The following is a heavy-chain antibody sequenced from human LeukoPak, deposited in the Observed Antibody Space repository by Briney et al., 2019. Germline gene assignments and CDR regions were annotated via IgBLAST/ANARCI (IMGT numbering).Heavy chain of an antibody. Sequence: SETLSLTCTVSGGSISSYSWSWIRQPPGKGLEWIGYIYHSGSTYYNPSLKSRVTISVDRSKNQFSLKLSSVTAADTAVYYCASIDYDSSGSLFDYWGQGTLVTVSS. V-gene: IGHV4-30-2*01. CDR1: GGSISSYS. D-gene: IGHD3-22*01. CDR3: ASIDYDSSGSLFDY. J-gene: IGHJ4*02. CDR2: IYHSGST.